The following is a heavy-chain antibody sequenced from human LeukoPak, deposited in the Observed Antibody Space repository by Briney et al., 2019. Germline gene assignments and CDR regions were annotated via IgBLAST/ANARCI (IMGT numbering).Heavy chain of an antibody. CDR3: ARCIVVVPAAMMNWFDP. V-gene: IGHV4-34*01. CDR1: GGSFSGYY. Sequence: PSETLSLTCAVYGGSFSGYYWSWIRQPPGKGLEWIGEINHSGSTNYNPSLKSRVTISVDTSKNQFSLKLSSVTAADTAVYYCARCIVVVPAAMMNWFDPWGQGTLVTVSS. D-gene: IGHD2-2*01. J-gene: IGHJ5*02. CDR2: INHSGST.